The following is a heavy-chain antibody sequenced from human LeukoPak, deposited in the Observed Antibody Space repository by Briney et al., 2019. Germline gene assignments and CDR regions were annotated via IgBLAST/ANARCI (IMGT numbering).Heavy chain of an antibody. CDR1: GYNFSRHW. V-gene: IGHV5-51*01. D-gene: IGHD2-21*02. CDR2: IYLGDSDT. Sequence: GESLKISCQGSGYNFSRHWIGWVRQMPGKGLEWMAIIYLGDSDTRYSPSFQGQVSISADKSINTAYLQWSSLKASDTAMYYCARLVVTPTYDYWGQGSLVTVSS. CDR3: ARLVVTPTYDY. J-gene: IGHJ4*02.